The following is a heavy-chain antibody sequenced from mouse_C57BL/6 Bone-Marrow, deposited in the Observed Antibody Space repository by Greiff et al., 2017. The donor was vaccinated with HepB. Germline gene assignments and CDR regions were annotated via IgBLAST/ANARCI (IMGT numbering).Heavy chain of an antibody. V-gene: IGHV1-22*01. CDR2: INPNNGGT. Sequence: VQLQQSGPELVKPGASVKMSCKASGYTFTDYNMHWVKQSHGKSLEWIGYINPNNGGTSYNQKFKGKATLTVNKSSSTAYIELRSLTSEDSAVYYCARAYYYGSSYRWYFDVWGTGTTVTVSS. CDR1: GYTFTDYN. CDR3: ARAYYYGSSYRWYFDV. J-gene: IGHJ1*03. D-gene: IGHD1-1*01.